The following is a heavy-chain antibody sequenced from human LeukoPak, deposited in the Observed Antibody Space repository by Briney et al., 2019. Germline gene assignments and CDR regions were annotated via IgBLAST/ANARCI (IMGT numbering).Heavy chain of an antibody. J-gene: IGHJ4*02. V-gene: IGHV4-59*01. CDR1: GGSISSYY. CDR3: ARGNGNFFKYYFDY. D-gene: IGHD4-23*01. Sequence: PSETLSLTCTVSGGSISSYYWSWIRQPPGKGLEWIGYIYYSGSTNYNPSLKSRVTISVDTSKNQFSLKLSSVTAADTAVYYCARGNGNFFKYYFDYWGQGTLVTVSS. CDR2: IYYSGST.